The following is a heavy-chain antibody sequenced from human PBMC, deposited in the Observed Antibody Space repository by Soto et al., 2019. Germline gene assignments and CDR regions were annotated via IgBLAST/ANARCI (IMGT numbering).Heavy chain of an antibody. CDR3: TRDRGGNFYGGFDY. J-gene: IGHJ4*02. CDR2: INIEGSTT. CDR1: GFTFNNYW. D-gene: IGHD1-26*01. V-gene: IGHV3-74*01. Sequence: EVQLVESGGGLVQPGGSLRLSCAASGFTFNNYWMHWVRQAPGKGLVWVSRINIEGSTTDYADSARGRFAISRDNAKNTLYLQINSLRDEDTAVYYCTRDRGGNFYGGFDYWGRGTLVTVSP.